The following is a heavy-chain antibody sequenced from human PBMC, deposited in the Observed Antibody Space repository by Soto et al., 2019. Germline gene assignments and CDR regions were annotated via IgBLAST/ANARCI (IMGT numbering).Heavy chain of an antibody. J-gene: IGHJ5*02. D-gene: IGHD3-22*01. CDR2: IYSGGST. V-gene: IGHV3-53*04. CDR1: GFTVSSNY. CDR3: ARSYYYDSSGYYAGFDP. Sequence: PGGSLRLCCAASGFTVSSNYMSWVRQAPGKGLEWVSVIYSGGSTYYADSVKGRFTISRHNSKNTLYLQMNSLRAEDTAVYYCARSYYYDSSGYYAGFDPWGQGTLVTVSS.